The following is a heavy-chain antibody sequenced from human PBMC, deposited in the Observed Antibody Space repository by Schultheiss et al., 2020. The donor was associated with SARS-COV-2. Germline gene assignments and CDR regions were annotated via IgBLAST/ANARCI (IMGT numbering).Heavy chain of an antibody. Sequence: SETLSLTCAVYGGSFSGYYWSWIRQPPGKGLEWIGEINHSGSTNYNPSLKSRVTISVDTSKNQFSLKLSSVTAADTAVYYCARAYCGGDCYPRFSLSLAEYFQHWGQGTLVTVSS. CDR2: INHSGST. CDR1: GGSFSGYY. J-gene: IGHJ1*01. D-gene: IGHD2-21*02. V-gene: IGHV4-34*01. CDR3: ARAYCGGDCYPRFSLSLAEYFQH.